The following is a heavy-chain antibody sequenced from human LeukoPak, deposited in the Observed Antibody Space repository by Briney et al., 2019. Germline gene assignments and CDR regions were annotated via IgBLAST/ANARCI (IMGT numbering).Heavy chain of an antibody. D-gene: IGHD1-7*01. V-gene: IGHV4-4*02. CDR1: GVSISRDIKW. Sequence: SETLSLTCTVSGVSISRDIKWWTWVRQPPGKGLEWIGEIHHSGSIHYNPSLNSRVTISVDKSKNQFSLKLSSVTAADTAVYYCARDNWNYGSSMDVWGQGTTVTVSS. CDR2: IHHSGSI. J-gene: IGHJ6*02. CDR3: ARDNWNYGSSMDV.